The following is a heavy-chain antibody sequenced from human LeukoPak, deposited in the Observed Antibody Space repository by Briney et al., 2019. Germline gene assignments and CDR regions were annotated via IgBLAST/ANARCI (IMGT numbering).Heavy chain of an antibody. J-gene: IGHJ5*02. V-gene: IGHV4-39*07. D-gene: IGHD2-2*03. CDR3: ARAPGYCSGTSCYFRFDP. CDR2: IYHSGSS. Sequence: SETLSLTCTVSGASISSTAHYWAWIRQSPGKGLEWIASIYHSGSSYYNPSLKSRVTISLGTSKRHFSLNLSSVTASDTANYYCARAPGYCSGTSCYFRFDPWGQGTLVTVSS. CDR1: GASISSTAHY.